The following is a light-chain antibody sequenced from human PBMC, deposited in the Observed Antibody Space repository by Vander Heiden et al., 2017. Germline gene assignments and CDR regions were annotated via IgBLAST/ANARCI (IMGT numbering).Light chain of an antibody. CDR3: NSQYSSGNRLV. CDR2: GET. CDR1: SLRSYK. J-gene: IGLJ2*01. Sequence: SSELTQDPDVSVALGQTVRNTCQGDSLRSYKASWYPQKTGRAPVPVSYGETNRHSEIPARFSGSTSGNTTAFTITGAQAGDEADYYCNSQYSSGNRLVFGGGTKRTVL. V-gene: IGLV3-19*01.